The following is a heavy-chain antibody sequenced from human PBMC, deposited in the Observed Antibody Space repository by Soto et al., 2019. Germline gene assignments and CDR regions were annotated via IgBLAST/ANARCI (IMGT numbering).Heavy chain of an antibody. CDR1: GFTFSAYW. J-gene: IGHJ4*02. CDR2: MNSDGSSI. V-gene: IGHV3-74*01. Sequence: QPGGSLRLSCAASGFTFSAYWMHWVRQTPGKGLVWVSRMNSDGSSIGCADSVKGRFTTSRDNAKNTLYLQMNSLRAEDTAVYYCARVGCTGGSCIDYWGQGTLVTVSS. D-gene: IGHD2-15*01. CDR3: ARVGCTGGSCIDY.